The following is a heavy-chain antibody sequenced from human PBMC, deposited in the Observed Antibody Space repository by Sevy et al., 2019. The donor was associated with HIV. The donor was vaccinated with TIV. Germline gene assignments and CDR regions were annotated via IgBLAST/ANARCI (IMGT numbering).Heavy chain of an antibody. CDR1: GGSISRGGYS. D-gene: IGHD2-21*01. Sequence: SETLSLTCDVSGGSISRGGYSWNWIRQPPGKGLEWIGYIYHNGGTNYNPSLKSRVTISVDRSKNQFALKMNSVTAADTAMYYCVRGGAGGGDFVYWSQGTLVTVSS. CDR2: IYHNGGT. V-gene: IGHV4-30-2*01. CDR3: VRGGAGGGDFVY. J-gene: IGHJ4*02.